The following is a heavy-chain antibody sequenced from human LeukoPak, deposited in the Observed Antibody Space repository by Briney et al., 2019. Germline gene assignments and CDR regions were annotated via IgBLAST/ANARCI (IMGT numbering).Heavy chain of an antibody. J-gene: IGHJ4*02. CDR1: GFTLSSYG. Sequence: PGGSLRLSCAASGFTLSSYGMSWVRQAPGKGLEWVSAISGSGGSTYYADSVKGRFTISRDNSKNTLYLQMNSLRAEDTAVYYCARYDEADRHFDYWGQGTLVTVSS. V-gene: IGHV3-23*01. CDR3: ARYDEADRHFDY. CDR2: ISGSGGST. D-gene: IGHD3-3*01.